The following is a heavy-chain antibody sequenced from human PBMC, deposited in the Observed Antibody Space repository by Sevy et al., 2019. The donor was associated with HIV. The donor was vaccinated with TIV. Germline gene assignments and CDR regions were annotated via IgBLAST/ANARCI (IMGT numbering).Heavy chain of an antibody. CDR1: GFTFSSYG. CDR3: AKDVVGGATLPGPFDY. J-gene: IGHJ4*02. Sequence: GGSLRLSCAASGFTFSSYGMHWVRQAPGKGLEWVAVISYDGSNKYYAYSVKGRFTISRDNSKNTLYLQMNSLRAEDTAVYYCAKDVVGGATLPGPFDYWGQGTLVTVSS. CDR2: ISYDGSNK. D-gene: IGHD1-26*01. V-gene: IGHV3-30*18.